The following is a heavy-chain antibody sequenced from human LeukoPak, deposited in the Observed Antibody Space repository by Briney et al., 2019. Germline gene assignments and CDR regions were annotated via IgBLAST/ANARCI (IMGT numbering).Heavy chain of an antibody. CDR3: TRGGGSTSGWYNWFDP. CDR2: ISHSGST. Sequence: SETLSLTCSVSGGSIYNYYWSWIRQPPGKGLEWIGHISHSGSTSYHPSLTSRVTISVDMSENQFSLNLTSVTAADTAVYYCTRGGGSTSGWYNWFDPWGQGTLVTVSS. CDR1: GGSIYNYY. V-gene: IGHV4-59*01. D-gene: IGHD6-19*01. J-gene: IGHJ5*02.